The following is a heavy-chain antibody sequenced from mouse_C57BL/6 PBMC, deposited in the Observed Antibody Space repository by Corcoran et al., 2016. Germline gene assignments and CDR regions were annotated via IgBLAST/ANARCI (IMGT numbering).Heavy chain of an antibody. D-gene: IGHD1-1*01. J-gene: IGHJ1*02. CDR3: ARGDYYCSSRWYFDV. CDR2: INTYSGVP. CDR1: GYTFTTYG. V-gene: IGHV9-3*01. Sequence: QIQLVQSGPELKKPGETVKISCKASGYTFTTYGMSWVKQAPGKGLKWMGWINTYSGVPTYADDFKGRFAFSLETSASTAYLQINNLKNEDTATYFCARGDYYCSSRWYFDVWGTGTTVTVSS.